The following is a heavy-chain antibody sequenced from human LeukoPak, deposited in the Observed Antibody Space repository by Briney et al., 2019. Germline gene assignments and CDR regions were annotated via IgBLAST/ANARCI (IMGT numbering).Heavy chain of an antibody. CDR1: GGSISSYY. J-gene: IGHJ3*02. CDR3: ARDTGYCSSTSCYGNDAFDI. D-gene: IGHD2-2*01. V-gene: IGHV4-59*01. Sequence: PSETLSLTCTVAGGSISSYYWSWIRQPPGKGLEWIGYIYYSGSTNYNPSLKSRFAISVDTSKNQFSPKLSSVTAADTAVYYCARDTGYCSSTSCYGNDAFDIWGQGTMVTVSS. CDR2: IYYSGST.